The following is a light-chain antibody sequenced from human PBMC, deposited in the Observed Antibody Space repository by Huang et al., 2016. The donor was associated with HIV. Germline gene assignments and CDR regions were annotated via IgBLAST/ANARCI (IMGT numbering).Light chain of an antibody. CDR2: GSS. Sequence: EIVMTQSPATLSVSPGERVTLSCRANRSVSTNLAWYQQRHGQAPRLLIYGSSTRAPGIPARFSGSWSWTDFSLTISSLQSEDFALYYCHQYNNWLLSFGGGTRV. V-gene: IGKV3-15*01. CDR3: HQYNNWLLS. CDR1: RSVSTN. J-gene: IGKJ4*01.